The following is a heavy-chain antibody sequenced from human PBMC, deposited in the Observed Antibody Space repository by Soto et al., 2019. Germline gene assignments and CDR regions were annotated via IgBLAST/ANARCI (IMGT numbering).Heavy chain of an antibody. Sequence: GGSLRLSCAASGFTFSSYWMSWVRQAPGKGLEWVANIKQDGSEKYYVDSVKGRFTISRDNAKNSLYLQMNSLRAEDTAVYYCARASLGKHGGSGSYTVDEYYYYYMDVWGKGTTVTVSS. D-gene: IGHD3-10*01. V-gene: IGHV3-7*01. J-gene: IGHJ6*03. CDR1: GFTFSSYW. CDR2: IKQDGSEK. CDR3: ARASLGKHGGSGSYTVDEYYYYYMDV.